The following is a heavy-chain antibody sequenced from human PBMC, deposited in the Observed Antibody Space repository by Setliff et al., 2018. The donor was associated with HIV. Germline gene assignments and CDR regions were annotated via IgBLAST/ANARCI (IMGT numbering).Heavy chain of an antibody. CDR1: GYTFTSYY. Sequence: ASVKVSCKASGYTFTSYYMHWVRQAPAQGLEWMGTINPSGGSTSYAQKFQGRVTMTRDTSTSTVYMELSSLRSEDTAVYYCARDCSSTSCPGSFNYYYYYYYMDVWGKGTTVTVSS. D-gene: IGHD2-2*01. CDR3: ARDCSSTSCPGSFNYYYYYYYMDV. J-gene: IGHJ6*03. V-gene: IGHV1-46*03. CDR2: INPSGGST.